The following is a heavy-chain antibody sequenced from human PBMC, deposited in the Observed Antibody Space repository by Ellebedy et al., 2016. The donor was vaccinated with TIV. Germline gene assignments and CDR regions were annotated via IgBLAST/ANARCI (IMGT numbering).Heavy chain of an antibody. CDR2: IIPIFGTA. CDR1: GGTFSSYA. J-gene: IGHJ6*03. CDR3: ASGGNSYGYYYYYYMDV. D-gene: IGHD5-18*01. Sequence: SVKVSCXASGGTFSSYAISWVRQAPGQGLEWMGGIIPIFGTANYAQKFQGRVTITADESTSTAYMELSSLRSEDTAVYYCASGGNSYGYYYYYYMDVWGKGTTVTVSS. V-gene: IGHV1-69*13.